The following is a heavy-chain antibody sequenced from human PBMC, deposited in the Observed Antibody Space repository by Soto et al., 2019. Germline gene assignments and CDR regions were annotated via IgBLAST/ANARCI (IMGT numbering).Heavy chain of an antibody. Sequence: GGSLRLSCVASGFSLANFPMSWVRQTPGKGLEWISYISPRGDTIYYSDAVKGRFTISRYNARISLFLMMHSLRDEDAAIYYCAKGPHPNIPCRYYFDSWGQGVTVTVSS. D-gene: IGHD2-21*01. CDR2: ISPRGDTI. CDR3: AKGPHPNIPCRYYFDS. V-gene: IGHV3-48*02. J-gene: IGHJ4*03. CDR1: GFSLANFP.